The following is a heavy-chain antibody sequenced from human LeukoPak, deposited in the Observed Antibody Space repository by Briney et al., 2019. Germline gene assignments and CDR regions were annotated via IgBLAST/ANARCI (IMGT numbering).Heavy chain of an antibody. Sequence: GGSLRLSCAASGFTFSNCWMSWVRQAPGKGLEWVANIKQDGSEKYYVNSVKGRFTISRDNAKNSLYLQMNSLRAEDTAIYYCAREDDWNYEDYWGQGTLVTVSS. J-gene: IGHJ4*02. CDR1: GFTFSNCW. CDR3: AREDDWNYEDY. CDR2: IKQDGSEK. V-gene: IGHV3-7*01. D-gene: IGHD1-7*01.